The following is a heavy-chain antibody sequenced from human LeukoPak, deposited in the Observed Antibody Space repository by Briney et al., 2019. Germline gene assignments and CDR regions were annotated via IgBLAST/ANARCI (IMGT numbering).Heavy chain of an antibody. Sequence: PQTLSPTWTVAAASSSSFYRRWIRHPPRQGLEWIGPISYSGSTNYNTSLQSRLLISVDTSKQFSLKLNSVTAAETAVYYCASGYDSGIYGWFDSWGQGTLVTVSS. V-gene: IGHV4-59*01. CDR3: ASGYDSGIYGWFDS. CDR1: AASSSSFY. CDR2: ISYSGST. D-gene: IGHD3-10*01. J-gene: IGHJ5*01.